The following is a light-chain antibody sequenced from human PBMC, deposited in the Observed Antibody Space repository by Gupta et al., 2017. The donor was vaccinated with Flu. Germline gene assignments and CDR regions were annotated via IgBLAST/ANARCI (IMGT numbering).Light chain of an antibody. V-gene: IGKV4-1*01. J-gene: IGKJ4*01. CDR2: WAT. CDR3: QQDYDVPFT. CDR1: QSVRYDSTKKDY. Sequence: SLGERATINCKSSQSVRYDSTKKDYVSWYQQKPGQPPKLLNAWATTRESGVPDRFSGSGSGTDFTLTSASLQAEDVAVYYCQQDYDVPFTFGGGTKVEIK.